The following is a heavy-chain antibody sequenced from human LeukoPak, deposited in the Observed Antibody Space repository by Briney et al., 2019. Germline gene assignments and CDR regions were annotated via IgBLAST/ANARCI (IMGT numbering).Heavy chain of an antibody. J-gene: IGHJ4*02. CDR2: IYTSGTT. V-gene: IGHV4-4*07. Sequence: SETLSLTCTVSGGSISSYSWSWIRQPAGKGLEWIGRIYTSGTTNYNSSLKSRVTMSVDTSKSQFSLKVNSVTAADTAAYYCAYSNYDPTFDYWGQGTLVTVSS. D-gene: IGHD4-11*01. CDR3: AYSNYDPTFDY. CDR1: GGSISSYS.